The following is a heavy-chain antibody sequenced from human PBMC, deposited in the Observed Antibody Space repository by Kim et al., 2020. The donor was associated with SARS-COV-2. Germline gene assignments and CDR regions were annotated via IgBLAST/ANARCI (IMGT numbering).Heavy chain of an antibody. V-gene: IGHV5-51*01. CDR3: ARRGGYCSSTSCFDY. D-gene: IGHD2-2*01. Sequence: PSFQGQVTISADKSISTAYLQWSSLKASDTAMYYCARRGGYCSSTSCFDYWGQGTLVTVSS. J-gene: IGHJ4*02.